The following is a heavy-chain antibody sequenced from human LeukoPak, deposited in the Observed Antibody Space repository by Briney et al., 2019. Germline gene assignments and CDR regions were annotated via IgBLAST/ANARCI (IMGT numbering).Heavy chain of an antibody. V-gene: IGHV4-59*01. CDR1: GGSLSSYY. CDR3: ARKTGDLYYFDY. D-gene: IGHD7-27*01. CDR2: ISYSGRT. Sequence: SLTRTVSGGSLSSYYWRLVPPPPGEGLGGIGYISYSGRTNYNPSLKSRVTISVDTSKNQFSLRLSSATAADTAVYYCARKTGDLYYFDYWGQGTLVTVSS. J-gene: IGHJ4*02.